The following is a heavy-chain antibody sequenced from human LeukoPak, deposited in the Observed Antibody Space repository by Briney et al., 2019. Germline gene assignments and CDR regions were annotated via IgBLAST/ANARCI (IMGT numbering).Heavy chain of an antibody. CDR1: GGSISSGGYY. CDR2: IYYSGST. D-gene: IGHD3-22*01. Sequence: SETLSLTCTVSGGSISSGGYYWSWIRQHPGKGLEWIGYIYYSGSTYYNPSLKSRVTISVDTSKNQFSLKLSSVTAADTAVYYCARYYYYDSSGPQGKYYFDHWGQGTLVTVSS. CDR3: ARYYYYDSSGPQGKYYFDH. J-gene: IGHJ4*02. V-gene: IGHV4-31*03.